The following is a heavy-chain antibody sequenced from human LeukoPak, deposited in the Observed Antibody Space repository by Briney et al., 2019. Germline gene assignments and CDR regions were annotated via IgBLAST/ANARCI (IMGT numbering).Heavy chain of an antibody. CDR1: GFSFKHYA. Sequence: GGSLRLSCVGSGFSFKHYAFNWVRQAPGKGLEWVSSISSSSSYIYYADSVKGRFTISRDNAKNSLYLQMNSLRAEDTAVYYCARDPIAVARHNWFDPWGQGTLVTVSS. CDR3: ARDPIAVARHNWFDP. V-gene: IGHV3-21*01. CDR2: ISSSSSYI. J-gene: IGHJ5*02. D-gene: IGHD6-19*01.